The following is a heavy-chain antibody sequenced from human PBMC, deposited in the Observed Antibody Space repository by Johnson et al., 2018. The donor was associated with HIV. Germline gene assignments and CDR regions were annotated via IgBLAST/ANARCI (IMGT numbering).Heavy chain of an antibody. V-gene: IGHV3-11*04. CDR3: AREMATIRGYAFDI. CDR1: GFTFSDYY. CDR2: ISSSGSTI. Sequence: QVQLVESGRNLVQSGGSLRVSCAASGFTFSDYYMSWIRQAPGKGLEWVSYISSSGSTIYYADSVKGRFTISRDNAKNSLYLQMNSLRAEDTAVYYCAREMATIRGYAFDIWGQGTMVTVSS. J-gene: IGHJ3*02. D-gene: IGHD5-24*01.